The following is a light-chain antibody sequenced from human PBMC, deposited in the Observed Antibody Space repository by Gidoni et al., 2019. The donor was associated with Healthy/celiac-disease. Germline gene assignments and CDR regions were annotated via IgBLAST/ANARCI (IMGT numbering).Light chain of an antibody. J-gene: IGLJ2*01. Sequence: QSVLPQPPSVSGAPGQRVTISCTVRSSNIGAGYDLHWYQQLPVTAPKLLIYGHSTRPSGVPDRFSGAKSCTSASLAITGLHAEDETDYYFQSYDSSLSDVVFGGGTKLTVL. V-gene: IGLV1-40*01. CDR1: SSNIGAGYD. CDR3: QSYDSSLSDVV. CDR2: GHS.